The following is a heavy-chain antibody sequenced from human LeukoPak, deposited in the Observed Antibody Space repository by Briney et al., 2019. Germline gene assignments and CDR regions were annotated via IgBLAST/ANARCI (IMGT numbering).Heavy chain of an antibody. Sequence: GGSLRLSCAASGFTFRDAGMSWVRQAPGKGLEWVGRIRSETDGGTTDYAAPVKGRFTISRDDSKSTVYLQMSSLKTEDTAVYFCAHRDTAMVRVDYWGQGTLVTVSS. D-gene: IGHD5-18*01. V-gene: IGHV3-15*01. J-gene: IGHJ4*02. CDR3: AHRDTAMVRVDY. CDR1: GFTFRDAG. CDR2: IRSETDGGTT.